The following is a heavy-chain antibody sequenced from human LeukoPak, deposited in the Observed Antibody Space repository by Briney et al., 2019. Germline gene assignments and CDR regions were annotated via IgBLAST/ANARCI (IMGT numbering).Heavy chain of an antibody. D-gene: IGHD3-10*01. CDR3: ARGEFSYGSGSYYKNYYMDV. J-gene: IGHJ6*03. CDR1: GGSISSSSYY. CDR2: IYYSGST. Sequence: SETLSLTCTVSGGSISSSSYYWGWIRQPPGKGLEWIGSIYYSGSTYYNPSLKSRVTISVDTSKNQFSLKLSSVTAADTAVYYCARGEFSYGSGSYYKNYYMDVWGKGTTVTISS. V-gene: IGHV4-39*01.